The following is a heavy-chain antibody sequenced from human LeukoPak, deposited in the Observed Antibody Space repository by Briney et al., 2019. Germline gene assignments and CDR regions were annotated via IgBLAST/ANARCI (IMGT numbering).Heavy chain of an antibody. Sequence: GGSLRLSCSGSGLTLSTYAMHWVRQAPGKGLEYVSAIDTDGGGTYYADSVKGRFTISRDNSKSTLYLQMNSLRAEDTAVYYCAREGYCSSTSCYTLGDAFDIWGQGTMVTVSS. J-gene: IGHJ3*02. V-gene: IGHV3-64*04. D-gene: IGHD2-2*02. CDR3: AREGYCSSTSCYTLGDAFDI. CDR1: GLTLSTYA. CDR2: IDTDGGGT.